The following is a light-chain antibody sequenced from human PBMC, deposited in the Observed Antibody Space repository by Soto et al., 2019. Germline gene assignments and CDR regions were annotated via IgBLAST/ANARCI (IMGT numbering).Light chain of an antibody. CDR2: GAS. V-gene: IGKV3-20*01. CDR3: QHYGSSPAT. J-gene: IGKJ1*01. CDR1: QSVSSNY. Sequence: EIVLTQSPGTLSLSPGERATLSCRSSQSVSSNYLAWYQQKPGQAHRLLVYGASIRATGIPDRFSGSGSGTDLTLTISRVEPEDFAVYYCQHYGSSPATFGQGTKVDI.